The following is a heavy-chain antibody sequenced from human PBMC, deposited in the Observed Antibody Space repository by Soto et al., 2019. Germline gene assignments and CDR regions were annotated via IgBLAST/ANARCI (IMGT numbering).Heavy chain of an antibody. J-gene: IGHJ4*02. CDR2: IKGRIDGEAT. D-gene: IGHD6-19*01. Sequence: PGGSLRLSCAASGFTFSSYGMHWVRQAPGKGLEWVGHIKGRIDGEATDYAAPVRGRVTFSRDYSRNAVYLQVNSLRTDDTAVYYCAADIPSQGSGEFDFWGQGTQVTVSS. CDR1: GFTFSSYG. V-gene: IGHV3-15*07. CDR3: AADIPSQGSGEFDF.